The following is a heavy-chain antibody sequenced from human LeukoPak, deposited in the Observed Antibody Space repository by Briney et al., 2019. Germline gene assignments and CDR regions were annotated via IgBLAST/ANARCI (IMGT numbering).Heavy chain of an antibody. CDR3: AKDRLTGPSRPYGMDV. J-gene: IGHJ6*02. V-gene: IGHV3-30*18. CDR1: GFTFSSYG. Sequence: PGGSLRLSCAASGFTFSSYGMHWVRQAPGKGLEWVAVISYDGSNKYYADSVKGRFTISRYNSKNTLYLQMNSLRAEDTAVYYCAKDRLTGPSRPYGMDVWGQGTTVTVSS. D-gene: IGHD3-16*01. CDR2: ISYDGSNK.